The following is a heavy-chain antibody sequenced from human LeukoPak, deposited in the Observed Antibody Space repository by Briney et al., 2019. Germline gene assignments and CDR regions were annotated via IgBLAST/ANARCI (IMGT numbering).Heavy chain of an antibody. CDR3: ARSPHKGAAGGARAGYYGMDV. V-gene: IGHV3-21*01. CDR1: GFTFSSYS. Sequence: GGSLSLSCAASGFTFSSYSMNWVRQAPGKGLEWVSSISSSSSYIYYADSVKGRFTISRDNAKNSLYLQMNSLRAEDTAVYYCARSPHKGAAGGARAGYYGMDVWGQGTTVTVSS. CDR2: ISSSSSYI. D-gene: IGHD6-25*01. J-gene: IGHJ6*02.